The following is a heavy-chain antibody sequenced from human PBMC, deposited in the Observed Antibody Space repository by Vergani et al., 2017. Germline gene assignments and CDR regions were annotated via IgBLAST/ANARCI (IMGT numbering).Heavy chain of an antibody. CDR2: INSDGSST. V-gene: IGHV3-74*01. CDR3: ARGGNYYDSSGYYAYYYFYGMDV. Sequence: EVQLVESGGGFVQPGGSLRLSCAASGFTFSSYWMHWVRQAPGKGLVWVSRINSDGSSTSYADSVKGRFTISRDNAKNTLYLQMNSLRAEDTAVYYCARGGNYYDSSGYYAYYYFYGMDVWGQGTTVTVSS. J-gene: IGHJ6*02. D-gene: IGHD3-22*01. CDR1: GFTFSSYW.